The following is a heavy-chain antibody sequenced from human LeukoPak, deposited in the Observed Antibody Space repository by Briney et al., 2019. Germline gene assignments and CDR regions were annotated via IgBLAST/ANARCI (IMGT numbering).Heavy chain of an antibody. Sequence: GGSLRLSCAASGFTFSSYAMRWVRQAPGKGLEWVAVISYDGSNKYYADSVKGRFTISRDNSKNTPYLQMNSLRAEDTAVYYCARWARYYYGSGSYYNDGMDVWGQGTTVTVSS. J-gene: IGHJ6*02. CDR3: ARWARYYYGSGSYYNDGMDV. CDR1: GFTFSSYA. V-gene: IGHV3-30*04. D-gene: IGHD3-10*01. CDR2: ISYDGSNK.